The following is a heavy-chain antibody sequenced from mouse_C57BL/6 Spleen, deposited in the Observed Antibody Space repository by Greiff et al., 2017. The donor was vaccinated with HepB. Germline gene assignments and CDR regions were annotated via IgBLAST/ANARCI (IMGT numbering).Heavy chain of an antibody. CDR2: INYDGSST. Sequence: EVKLVESEGGLVQPGSSIKLSCTASGFTFSDYYMAWVRQVPEKGLEWVANINYDGSSTYYLDSLKSRFIISRDNAKNILYLQMSSLKSEDTATYYCARDYYGWYFDVWGTGTTVTVSS. CDR1: GFTFSDYY. V-gene: IGHV5-16*01. CDR3: ARDYYGWYFDV. D-gene: IGHD1-1*01. J-gene: IGHJ1*03.